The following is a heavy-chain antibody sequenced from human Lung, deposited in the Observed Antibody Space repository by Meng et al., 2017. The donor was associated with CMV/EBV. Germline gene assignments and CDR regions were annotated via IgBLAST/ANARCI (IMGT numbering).Heavy chain of an antibody. CDR2: ISYDESKK. Sequence: LGLSCAASGFTLHWVRQAPGKGLEWVAVISYDESKKYYADSVKGRFTISRDNFKDTLYLQMNSLRVDDTAVYYCARAVSAVADSPFDYWGRGALVTVSS. J-gene: IGHJ4*02. D-gene: IGHD6-19*01. CDR3: ARAVSAVADSPFDY. V-gene: IGHV3-30-3*01. CDR1: GFTL.